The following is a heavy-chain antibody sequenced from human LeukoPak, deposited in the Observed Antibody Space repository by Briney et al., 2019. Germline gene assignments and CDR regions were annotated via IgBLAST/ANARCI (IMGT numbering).Heavy chain of an antibody. CDR2: ISSKGYGGTT. D-gene: IGHD5-18*01. V-gene: IGHV3-49*03. CDR1: GFTFGTYA. CDR3: TRYSGRTDY. J-gene: IGHJ4*02. Sequence: GGSLRLSCTSSGFTFGTYAVSWFRQAPGKGLEWVAFISSKGYGGTTEYAASVKGRFTISRDDSKSNAYLQMNSPKTEDTAVYYCTRYSGRTDYWGQGTLLTVSS.